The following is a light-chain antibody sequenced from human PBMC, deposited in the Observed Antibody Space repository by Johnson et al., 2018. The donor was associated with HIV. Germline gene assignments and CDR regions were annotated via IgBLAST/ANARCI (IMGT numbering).Light chain of an antibody. V-gene: IGLV1-51*01. J-gene: IGLJ1*01. CDR2: DKN. CDR1: SSDMGNYA. Sequence: QSVLTQPPSVSAAPGQKVTISCSGSSSDMGNYAVSWYQQFPGTAPKLLIFDKNKRPSGIPDRLSASQSGTSATLDITGLQPGDEADYYCGTWDTSPGAHYVFGSGTKVTVL. CDR3: GTWDTSPGAHYV.